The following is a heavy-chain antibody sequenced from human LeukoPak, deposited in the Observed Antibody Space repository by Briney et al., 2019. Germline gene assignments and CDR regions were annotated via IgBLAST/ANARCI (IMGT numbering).Heavy chain of an antibody. J-gene: IGHJ6*02. CDR1: GFTFSSYA. D-gene: IGHD3-3*01. CDR3: TRQTEGPFLYATYYDFWSGSEDV. V-gene: IGHV3-73*01. CDR2: IRSKANSYAT. Sequence: PGGSLRLSCAASGFTFSSYAMHWVRQASGKGLEWVGRIRSKANSYATAYAASVKGRFTISRDDSKNTAYLQMNSLKTEDTAVYYCTRQTEGPFLYATYYDFWSGSEDVWGQGTTVTVSS.